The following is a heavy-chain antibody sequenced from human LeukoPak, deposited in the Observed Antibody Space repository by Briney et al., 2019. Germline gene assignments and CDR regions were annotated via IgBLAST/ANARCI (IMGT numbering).Heavy chain of an antibody. CDR3: ARDIEMVGIAVVDY. CDR2: INHSGST. CDR1: GGSFSGYY. V-gene: IGHV4-34*01. Sequence: SETLSLTCAVYGGSFSGYYWSWIRQPPGKGLEWIGEINHSGSTNYNPSLKSRVTISVDTSKNQFSLKLSSVTAADTAVYYCARDIEMVGIAVVDYWGQGTLVTVSS. J-gene: IGHJ4*02. D-gene: IGHD6-19*01.